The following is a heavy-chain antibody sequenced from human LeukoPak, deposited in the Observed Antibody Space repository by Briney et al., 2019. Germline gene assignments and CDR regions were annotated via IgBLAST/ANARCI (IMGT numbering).Heavy chain of an antibody. CDR2: ISYDGSNK. V-gene: IGHV3-30*04. D-gene: IGHD3-10*01. Sequence: GRSLRLSCAASGFTFSSYAMHWVRQAPGKGLEWVAVISYDGSNKYYADSVKGRFTISRDNSKNTLYLQMSSLRAEDTAVYYCAKGPMVRIDYWGQGTLVTVSS. CDR1: GFTFSSYA. CDR3: AKGPMVRIDY. J-gene: IGHJ4*02.